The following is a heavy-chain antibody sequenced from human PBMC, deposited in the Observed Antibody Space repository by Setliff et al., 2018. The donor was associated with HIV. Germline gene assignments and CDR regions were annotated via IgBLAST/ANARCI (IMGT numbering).Heavy chain of an antibody. Sequence: SETLSLTCNVSGASISSYYWTWIRQSPGNRLEWLGYITDSGNTNYNPSLRRRVTISADTSKNQVSLRLRSVTAADTAVYYCARQAWHSGRNGYFVDYWGQGMLVTVSS. CDR1: GASISSYY. CDR2: ITDSGNT. J-gene: IGHJ4*01. D-gene: IGHD3-22*01. CDR3: ARQAWHSGRNGYFVDY. V-gene: IGHV4-59*01.